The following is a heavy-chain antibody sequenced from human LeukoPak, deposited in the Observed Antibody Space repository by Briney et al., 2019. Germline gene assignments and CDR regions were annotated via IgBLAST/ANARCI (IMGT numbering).Heavy chain of an antibody. D-gene: IGHD3-3*01. J-gene: IGHJ4*02. CDR1: GYTFTSYY. CDR3: ARAQAPGMYYDFWSGYKQPFDY. CDR2: INPSGGST. V-gene: IGHV1-46*01. Sequence: GASVKVSCKASGYTFTSYYMHWVRQAPGQGLEWMGIINPSGGSTSYAQKFQGRVTMTRDMSTSTVYMELSSLRSEDTAVYYCARAQAPGMYYDFWSGYKQPFDYWGQGTLVTVSS.